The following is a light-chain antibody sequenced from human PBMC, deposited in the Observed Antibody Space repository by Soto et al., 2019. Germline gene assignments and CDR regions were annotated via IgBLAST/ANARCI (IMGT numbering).Light chain of an antibody. V-gene: IGLV1-40*01. CDR2: GNS. CDR1: SSNIGAGYD. J-gene: IGLJ2*01. CDR3: QSYDSSLSVVV. Sequence: QSVLTQPPSVSGAPGQRVTISCTGRSSNIGAGYDVHWYQQLPGTAPKLLLYGNSNRPSGVPDRLSGSKSGTSASLAITGIQDEDEADYYCQSYDSSLSVVVFGGGTKLTVL.